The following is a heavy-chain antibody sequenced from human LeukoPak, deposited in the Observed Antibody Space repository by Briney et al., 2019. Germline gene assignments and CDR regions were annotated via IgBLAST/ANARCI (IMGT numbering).Heavy chain of an antibody. CDR2: INPHSSDA. CDR3: AREQFSGTYRNFVH. Sequence: ASVKVSCKASGYILSGYKMYWVRQAPGQGLEWMGWINPHSSDADYAQKFQDRVTLTTDTSISTAYMELRRLKSDDTAVYYCAREQFSGTYRNFVHWGQGTLVIVSS. J-gene: IGHJ5*02. V-gene: IGHV1-2*02. D-gene: IGHD1-26*01. CDR1: GYILSGYK.